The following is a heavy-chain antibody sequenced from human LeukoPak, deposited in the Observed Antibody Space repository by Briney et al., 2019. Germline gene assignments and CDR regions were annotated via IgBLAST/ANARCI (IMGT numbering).Heavy chain of an antibody. J-gene: IGHJ4*02. CDR1: GGSISSSNW. Sequence: KPSGTLSLTCTVSGGSISSSNWWGWVRQPPGKGLECIGEIHHSGTTNYNPSLKSRVTISVDKSKNEFSLKLNSVTAADTAVYYCARAFLVGYSPEEYFFDYWGQGTLVTVSS. D-gene: IGHD2-15*01. CDR3: ARAFLVGYSPEEYFFDY. V-gene: IGHV4-4*02. CDR2: IHHSGTT.